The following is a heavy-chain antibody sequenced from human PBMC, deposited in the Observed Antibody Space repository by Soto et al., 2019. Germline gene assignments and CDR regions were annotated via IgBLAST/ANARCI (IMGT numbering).Heavy chain of an antibody. Sequence: GGSLRLSCAASGFTFSSFTMSWVRQAPGKGLEWVSAISAGGGSTSYADSVKGRFSISRDNSKNTVYLQMDSLRAEDTAVYYCAKGYSSSRRFDYWGQGTLVTVSS. D-gene: IGHD6-6*01. J-gene: IGHJ4*02. CDR2: ISAGGGST. CDR1: GFTFSSFT. V-gene: IGHV3-23*01. CDR3: AKGYSSSRRFDY.